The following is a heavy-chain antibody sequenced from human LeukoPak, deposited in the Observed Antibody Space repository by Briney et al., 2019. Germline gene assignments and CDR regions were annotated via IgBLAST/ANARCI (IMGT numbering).Heavy chain of an antibody. CDR1: GYTFISYG. CDR3: ASGPDSITIFGVVMDV. V-gene: IGHV1-2*02. CDR2: INPNSGGT. D-gene: IGHD3-3*01. J-gene: IGHJ6*02. Sequence: ASVKVSFKASGYTFISYGISWVRQAPGQGLEWMGWINPNSGGTNYAQKFQGRVTMTRDTSISTAYMELSRLRSDDTAVYYCASGPDSITIFGVVMDVWGQGTTVTVSS.